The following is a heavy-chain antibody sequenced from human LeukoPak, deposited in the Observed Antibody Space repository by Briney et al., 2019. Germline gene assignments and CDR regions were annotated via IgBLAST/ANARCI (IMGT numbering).Heavy chain of an antibody. D-gene: IGHD2-15*01. CDR2: INHSGST. Sequence: PSQTLSLTCAVYGGSFSGYYWSWIRQPPGKGLEWIGEINHSGSTNYNPSLKSRVTISVDTSKNQFSLKLSSVTAADTAVYYCARAGYCSGGSCYRRLHWFDPWGQGTLVTVSS. CDR3: ARAGYCSGGSCYRRLHWFDP. J-gene: IGHJ5*02. CDR1: GGSFSGYY. V-gene: IGHV4-34*01.